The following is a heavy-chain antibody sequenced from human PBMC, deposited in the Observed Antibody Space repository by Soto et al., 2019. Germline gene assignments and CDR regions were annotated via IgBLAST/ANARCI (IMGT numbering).Heavy chain of an antibody. J-gene: IGHJ4*02. CDR2: IYYSGST. Sequence: SETLSLTCTVSVGSISSSSYYWGWIRQPPGKGLEWIGSIYYSGSTYYNPSLKSRVTISVDTSKNQFSLKLSSVTAADTAVYYCARLGWGSYEYYFDYWGQGTLVTVSS. CDR1: VGSISSSSYY. V-gene: IGHV4-39*01. D-gene: IGHD1-26*01. CDR3: ARLGWGSYEYYFDY.